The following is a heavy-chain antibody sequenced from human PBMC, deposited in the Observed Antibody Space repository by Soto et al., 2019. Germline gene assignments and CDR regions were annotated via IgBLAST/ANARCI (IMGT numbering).Heavy chain of an antibody. CDR1: GGTFSSYA. CDR3: XXXXXXXXXXYYY. Sequence: QVQLVQSGAEGKKPGSSVKVSCKASGGTFSSYAISWVRQAPGQGLEWMGGIIPIFGTANYAKKFQGRVXXXXXXXXXTAYMELSSXXXXXXXXXXXXXXXXXXXXXYYY. V-gene: IGHV1-69*01. J-gene: IGHJ6*01. CDR2: IIPIFGTA.